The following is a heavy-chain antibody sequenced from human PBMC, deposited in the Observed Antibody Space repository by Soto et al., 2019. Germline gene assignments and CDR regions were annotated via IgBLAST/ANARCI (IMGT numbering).Heavy chain of an antibody. J-gene: IGHJ4*02. Sequence: GGSLRLSCAASGFTFSSYAMSWVRQAPGKGLEWVSAISGSGGSTYYADSVKGRFTISRDNSKNTLYLQMNSLRAEDTAVYYCAKSAVVQWLVRDYYFDYWGQGTLVTVSS. D-gene: IGHD6-19*01. V-gene: IGHV3-23*01. CDR3: AKSAVVQWLVRDYYFDY. CDR2: ISGSGGST. CDR1: GFTFSSYA.